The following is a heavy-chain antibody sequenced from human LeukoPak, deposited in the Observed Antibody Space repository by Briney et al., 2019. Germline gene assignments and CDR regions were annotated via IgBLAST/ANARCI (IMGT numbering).Heavy chain of an antibody. Sequence: PSETLSLTCTVSGGSISSGSYYWSWIRQPAGKGLEWIGRIYTSGSTNYNPSLKSRVTISVDTSKNQFSLKLSSVTAADTAVYYCARGLHSFVPATGGTYNWFDPWGQGTLVTVSS. J-gene: IGHJ5*02. V-gene: IGHV4-61*02. CDR3: ARGLHSFVPATGGTYNWFDP. CDR1: GGSISSGSYY. CDR2: IYTSGST. D-gene: IGHD2-2*01.